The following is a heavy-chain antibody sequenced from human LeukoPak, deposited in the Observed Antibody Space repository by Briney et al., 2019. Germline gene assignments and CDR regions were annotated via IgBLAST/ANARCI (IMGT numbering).Heavy chain of an antibody. CDR1: GGSFSGYY. CDR2: VHPSGTT. V-gene: IGHV4-34*01. D-gene: IGHD4-4*01. CDR3: TRGLDNSKTGY. Sequence: SETLSFTCGVFGGSFSGYYGSWVRQPPGKGLEWIGEVHPSGTTYYSRSLQSRVTISVDTSKNQISLRLSSVTAADTALYYCTRGLDNSKTGYWGQGTLVTVSS. J-gene: IGHJ4*02.